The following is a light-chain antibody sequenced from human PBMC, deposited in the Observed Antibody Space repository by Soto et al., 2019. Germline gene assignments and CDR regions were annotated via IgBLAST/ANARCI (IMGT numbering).Light chain of an antibody. V-gene: IGKV3-15*01. J-gene: IGKJ3*01. CDR3: QHLNNSPPFT. CDR2: GAS. CDR1: QSVGTK. Sequence: IVMTQSPATLSVSPGERANLSCRASQSVGTKLAWYQQTPGQAPRLLIYGASIRATGVPARISGSVSGTEFTLTIASRQSEDFAVYYCQHLNNSPPFTFGPGTKVDLE.